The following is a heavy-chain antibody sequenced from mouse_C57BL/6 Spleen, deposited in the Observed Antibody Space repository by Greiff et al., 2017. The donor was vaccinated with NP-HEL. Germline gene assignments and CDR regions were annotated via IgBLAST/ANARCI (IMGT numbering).Heavy chain of an antibody. CDR3: ARSRYYYGSRRYLDV. CDR1: GYTFTSYW. J-gene: IGHJ1*03. V-gene: IGHV1-50*01. CDR2: IDPSDSYT. Sequence: QVQLQQPGAELVKPGASVKLSCKASGYTFTSYWMQWVKQRPGQGLEWIGEIDPSDSYTNYNQKFKGKATLTVDTSSSTACMQLSSLTSEDSAVYYCARSRYYYGSRRYLDVWGTGTTVTVSS. D-gene: IGHD1-1*01.